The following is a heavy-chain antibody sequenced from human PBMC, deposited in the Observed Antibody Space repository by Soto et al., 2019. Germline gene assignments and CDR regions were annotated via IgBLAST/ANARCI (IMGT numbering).Heavy chain of an antibody. CDR2: ISSSSSYI. J-gene: IGHJ4*02. V-gene: IGHV3-21*01. CDR3: ARNPIKNRVPHYFDY. CDR1: GFTFSSYS. Sequence: EVQLVESGGGLVKPGGSLRLSCAASGFTFSSYSVNWVRQTPGKGLEWVSSISSSSSYIYYADSVKGRFTISRDNAKNSLYLQMNSLRAEDTAVYYCARNPIKNRVPHYFDYWGQGTLVTVSS. D-gene: IGHD2-21*01.